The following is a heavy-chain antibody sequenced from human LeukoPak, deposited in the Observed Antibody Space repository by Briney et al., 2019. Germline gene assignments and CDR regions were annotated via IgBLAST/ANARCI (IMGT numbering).Heavy chain of an antibody. Sequence: GGSLRLSCAASGFTFSSYWMSWVRQAPGKGLEWVANINEDGSKKYYVDSVKGRLTISRDNAEKSLYLQMDSLRGEDTAVYYCTRYSRIAVAGSDAFDIWGQGTMVTVSS. J-gene: IGHJ3*02. CDR2: INEDGSKK. V-gene: IGHV3-7*01. CDR1: GFTFSSYW. D-gene: IGHD6-19*01. CDR3: TRYSRIAVAGSDAFDI.